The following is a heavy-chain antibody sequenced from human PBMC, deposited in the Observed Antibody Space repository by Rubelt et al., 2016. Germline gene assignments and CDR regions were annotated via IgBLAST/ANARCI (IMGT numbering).Heavy chain of an antibody. Sequence: QVQLQQWGAGLLKPSETLSLTCAVYGGSFSGYYWSWIRQPPGKGLEWIGEINHSGSTNYNPSLKSRVTRAVDTAKNQCSLKLRSVAAADTAVYYCAGGKEGLGVTMMDYWGQGTLVTVSS. CDR3: AGGKEGLGVTMMDY. CDR1: GGSFSGYY. CDR2: INHSGST. D-gene: IGHD3-22*01. V-gene: IGHV4-34*01. J-gene: IGHJ4*02.